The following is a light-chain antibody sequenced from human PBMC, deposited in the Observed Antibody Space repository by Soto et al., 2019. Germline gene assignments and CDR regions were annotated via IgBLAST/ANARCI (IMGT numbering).Light chain of an antibody. CDR3: QQRRSWPPTIT. J-gene: IGKJ5*01. V-gene: IGKV3-11*01. CDR2: DAS. CDR1: QSFRGL. Sequence: EIVLTQSPGTLSLSPGERATLSCRASQSFRGLLAWYQQKPGQAPRLLIYDASYRATDIPPRFSGSGSGTDFTLTISSLEPEDFAVYYCQQRRSWPPTITFGQGTRLEIK.